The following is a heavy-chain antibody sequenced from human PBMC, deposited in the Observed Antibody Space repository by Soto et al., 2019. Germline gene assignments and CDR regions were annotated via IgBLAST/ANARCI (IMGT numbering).Heavy chain of an antibody. D-gene: IGHD1-26*01. V-gene: IGHV3-74*01. CDR3: VRGKYSGSYFFDY. Sequence: GGSLRLSCEASGFSFSDDWMHWVRQAPGKGLVWVSSVSSVGSTTDYADSVKGRFTISRDNAKNTLYLQMNSLGAEDTAVYYCVRGKYSGSYFFDYWGQGTRVTVSS. CDR1: GFSFSDDW. J-gene: IGHJ4*02. CDR2: VSSVGSTT.